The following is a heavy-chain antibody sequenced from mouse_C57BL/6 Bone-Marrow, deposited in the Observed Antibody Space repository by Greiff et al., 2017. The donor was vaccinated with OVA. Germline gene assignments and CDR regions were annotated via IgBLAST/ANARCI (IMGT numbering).Heavy chain of an antibody. CDR3: ARGYYSNPGFAY. Sequence: DVMLVESGGGLVKPGGSLKLSCAASGFTFSDYGMHWVRQAPEKGLEWVAYISSGSSTIYYADTVKGRFTISRDNAKNTMFLQMTSLRSEDTAMYYCARGYYSNPGFAYWGQGTLVTVSA. D-gene: IGHD2-5*01. CDR2: ISSGSSTI. V-gene: IGHV5-17*01. J-gene: IGHJ3*01. CDR1: GFTFSDYG.